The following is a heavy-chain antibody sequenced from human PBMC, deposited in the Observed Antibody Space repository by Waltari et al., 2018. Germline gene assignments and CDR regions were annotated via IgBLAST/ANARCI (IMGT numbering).Heavy chain of an antibody. Sequence: QVQLVQSGAEVKKPGSSVKVSCKASGGTFSSYAISWVRQAPGQGLEWMGGIIPIFGTANYAQKFQGGVTITADESTSTAYMELGSLRSEDTAVYYCARGIKEGSSWYTYYFDYWGQGTLVTVSS. D-gene: IGHD6-13*01. CDR3: ARGIKEGSSWYTYYFDY. V-gene: IGHV1-69*01. CDR2: IIPIFGTA. CDR1: GGTFSSYA. J-gene: IGHJ4*02.